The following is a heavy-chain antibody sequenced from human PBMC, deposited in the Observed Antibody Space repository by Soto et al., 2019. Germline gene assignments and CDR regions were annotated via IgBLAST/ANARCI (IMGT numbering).Heavy chain of an antibody. V-gene: IGHV1-69*01. CDR1: GGTFSSYA. D-gene: IGHD2-15*01. Sequence: QVQLVQSGAEVKKPGSSVKVSCKASGGTFSSYAISWVRQAPGQGLEWMGGIIPIFGTANYAQKFQGRVTITADESTSTAYMELSGLRSEDTAVYYCARGGCSGGSCYSPFDYWGQGTLVTVSS. CDR2: IIPIFGTA. CDR3: ARGGCSGGSCYSPFDY. J-gene: IGHJ4*02.